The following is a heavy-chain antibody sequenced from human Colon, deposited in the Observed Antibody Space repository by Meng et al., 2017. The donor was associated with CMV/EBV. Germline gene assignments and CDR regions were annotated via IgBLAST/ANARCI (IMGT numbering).Heavy chain of an antibody. J-gene: IGHJ6*02. CDR2: ISSSSSYI. D-gene: IGHD3-3*01. Sequence: GESLKISCEVSGNFFSSYPMSWVRQAPGKGLEWVSSISSSSSYIYYADSVKGRFTISRDNAKNSLYLQMNSLRAEDTAVYYCARDVDFWSNSSYYYGMDVWGQGTTVTVSS. CDR1: GNFFSSYP. CDR3: ARDVDFWSNSSYYYGMDV. V-gene: IGHV3-21*01.